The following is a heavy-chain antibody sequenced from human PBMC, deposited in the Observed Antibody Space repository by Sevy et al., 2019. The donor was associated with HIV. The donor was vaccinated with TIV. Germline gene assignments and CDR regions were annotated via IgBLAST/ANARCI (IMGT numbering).Heavy chain of an antibody. V-gene: IGHV4-31*03. CDR1: GGSISSGGYY. CDR3: AREFMSRKILYYMDX. D-gene: IGHD6-6*01. J-gene: IGHJ6*03. Sequence: SETLSLTCTVSGGSISSGGYYWSWIRQHPGKGLXXIGYXYYSGSTYYNPSLKSRVTISVDTSKNQFSLKLSSVTAADTAVYYCAREFMSRKILYYMDXWGKGTTVTVSS. CDR2: XYYSGST.